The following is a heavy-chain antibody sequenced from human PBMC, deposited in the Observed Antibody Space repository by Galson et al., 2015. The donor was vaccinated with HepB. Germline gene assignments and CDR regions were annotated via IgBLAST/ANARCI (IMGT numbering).Heavy chain of an antibody. CDR1: GYTFNYYD. Sequence: SVKVSCKASGYTFNYYDMNWVRQVPGQGPEWMGWINTNTGNPTYAQGFSGRFVFSLDTSVSTAFLHISNLKAEDTAVYYCARGGSSSITSFDMWGQGTMVTVSS. J-gene: IGHJ3*02. CDR3: ARGGSSSITSFDM. D-gene: IGHD6-6*01. CDR2: INTNTGNP. V-gene: IGHV7-4-1*02.